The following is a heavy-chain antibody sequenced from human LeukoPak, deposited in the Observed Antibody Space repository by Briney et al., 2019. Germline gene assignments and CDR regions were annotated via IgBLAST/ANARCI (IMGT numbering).Heavy chain of an antibody. D-gene: IGHD1-7*01. CDR1: GGSISSGSYY. Sequence: SETLSLTCTVSGGSISSGSYYWGWIRQPPGKGLEWIGRIYYSGSTYYNPSLKSRVTISVDTSKNQFSLKLSSVTAADTAVYYCARGSNWNYPRGGNNWFDPWGQGTLVTVSS. CDR3: ARGSNWNYPRGGNNWFDP. V-gene: IGHV4-39*07. J-gene: IGHJ5*02. CDR2: IYYSGST.